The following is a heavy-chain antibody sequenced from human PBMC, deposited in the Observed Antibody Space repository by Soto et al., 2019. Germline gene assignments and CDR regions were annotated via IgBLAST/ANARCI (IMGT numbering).Heavy chain of an antibody. CDR3: ARSLVGATPADY. D-gene: IGHD1-26*01. CDR1: GYTFTSYA. J-gene: IGHJ4*02. Sequence: ASVKVSCKASGYTFTSYAMHWVRQAPGQRLEWMGWINAGNGNTKYSQKFQGRVTITRDTSASTAYMELSSLRTEDTAVYYCARSLVGATPADYWGQGTLVTVSS. V-gene: IGHV1-3*01. CDR2: INAGNGNT.